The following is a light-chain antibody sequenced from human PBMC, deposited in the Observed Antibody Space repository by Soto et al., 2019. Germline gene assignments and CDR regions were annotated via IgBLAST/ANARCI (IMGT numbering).Light chain of an antibody. V-gene: IGKV1-5*01. CDR1: QTVNTW. CDR2: DAS. CDR3: QQYNSYSPEGLT. Sequence: DIPLTKSPSTLSASVGERVTITCRASQTVNTWLAWYQHKPGKAPKLLIYDASVLETGVPSRFSGFSSGTEFTLTISSLQPDDFATYFCQQYNSYSPEGLTFGGGTKVEI. J-gene: IGKJ4*01.